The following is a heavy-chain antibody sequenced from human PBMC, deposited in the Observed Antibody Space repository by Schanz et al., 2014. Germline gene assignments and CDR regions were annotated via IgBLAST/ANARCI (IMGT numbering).Heavy chain of an antibody. D-gene: IGHD3-10*01. CDR2: INSVGSNT. CDR1: GFTFSAYY. J-gene: IGHJ4*02. V-gene: IGHV3-74*02. CDR3: VSSGSYSSYAF. Sequence: EVQLVESGGGLVQPGGSLRLSCAASGFTFSAYYMDWVRQAPGKGLEWVARINSVGSNTDYADSVTGRFTISRDNAKNSLFLQMNSLRAEDTAVYHCVSSGSYSSYAFWGQGTLVTVSS.